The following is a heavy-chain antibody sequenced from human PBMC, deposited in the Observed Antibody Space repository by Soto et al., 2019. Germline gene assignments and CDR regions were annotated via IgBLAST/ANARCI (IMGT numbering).Heavy chain of an antibody. CDR3: ARDRRSSGWHKYWYFDL. CDR1: GFTFSSYD. Sequence: GGSLRLSCAASGFTFSSYDMHWVRQATGKGLEWVSAIGTAGDTYYPGSVKGRFTISRENAKNSLYLQMNSLRAGDTAVYYCARDRRSSGWHKYWYFDLWGRGTLVTV. V-gene: IGHV3-13*01. D-gene: IGHD6-19*01. J-gene: IGHJ2*01. CDR2: IGTAGDT.